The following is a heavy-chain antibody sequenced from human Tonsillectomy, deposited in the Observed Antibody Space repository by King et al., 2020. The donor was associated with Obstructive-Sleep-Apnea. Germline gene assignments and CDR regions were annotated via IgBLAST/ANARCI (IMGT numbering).Heavy chain of an antibody. Sequence: QLQESGPGLVKPSETLSLTSTVSGGSISSSSYYCGWIRQPPGKGLGWIGSIYYSGSTYYKPSLTSRVTISVDTSKNQFSLKLSSVTSPDTAVYYCSRDIVVVVAARNEMGFDYWGQGTLVTVSS. V-gene: IGHV4-39*07. CDR3: SRDIVVVVAARNEMGFDY. J-gene: IGHJ4*02. CDR2: IYYSGST. D-gene: IGHD2-15*01. CDR1: GGSISSSSYY.